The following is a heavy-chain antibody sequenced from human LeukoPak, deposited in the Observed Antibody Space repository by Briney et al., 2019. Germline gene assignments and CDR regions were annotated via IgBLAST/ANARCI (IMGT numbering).Heavy chain of an antibody. CDR2: INPNSGGT. D-gene: IGHD1-26*01. CDR1: EYTFTGYY. CDR3: ARDLEPQVGATTGEPFDY. Sequence: ASVKVSCKASEYTFTGYYMHWVRQAPGQGLEWMGWINPNSGGTNYAQKFQGRVTMTRDTSISTAYMELSRLRSDDTAVYYCARDLEPQVGATTGEPFDYWGQGTLVTVSS. V-gene: IGHV1-2*02. J-gene: IGHJ4*02.